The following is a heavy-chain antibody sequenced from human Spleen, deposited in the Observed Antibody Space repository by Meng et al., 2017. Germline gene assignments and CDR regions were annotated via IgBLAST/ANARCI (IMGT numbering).Heavy chain of an antibody. J-gene: IGHJ4*02. CDR1: GLTFSDAW. CDR3: AHCRGSSGVDFDD. D-gene: IGHD1-26*01. V-gene: IGHV3-15*01. CDR2: IKRGGTT. Sequence: EVQLVDSGGGLVKPGGSLRLSCAVSGLTFSDAWMSWVRQAPGKGLEWLGRIKRGGTTDYAAPVKGRFTISRDDSINMVYLQMNNLRTEDTALYYCAHCRGSSGVDFDDWGQGTLVTVSS.